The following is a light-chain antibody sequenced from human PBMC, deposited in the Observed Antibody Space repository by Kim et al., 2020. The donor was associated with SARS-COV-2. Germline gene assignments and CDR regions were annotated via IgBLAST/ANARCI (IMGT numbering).Light chain of an antibody. CDR1: NIGSKS. V-gene: IGLV3-21*04. Sequence: SYELTQPPSVSVAPGKTARITCGGNNIGSKSVHWYQQKPGQAPVLVIYYDSDRPSGIPERFSGSNSGNTATLTISRVEAGDEADYYCQVWDSSSDHYDFGTGTKVTVL. CDR3: QVWDSSSDHYD. J-gene: IGLJ1*01. CDR2: YDS.